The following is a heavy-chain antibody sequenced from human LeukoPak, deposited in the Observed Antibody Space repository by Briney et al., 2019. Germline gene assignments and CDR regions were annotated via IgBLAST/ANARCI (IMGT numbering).Heavy chain of an antibody. CDR3: ARHGSLSSGLYI. D-gene: IGHD6-19*01. J-gene: IGHJ4*02. CDR2: IYDSANT. V-gene: IGHV4-39*01. Sequence: KPSETLSLTCTVSGGSLSRDNYYWSWIRQPPGKGLEWIASIYDSANTYSNPSLKSRVTISVDTSKNQFSLKLSSVTAADTAVYYCARHGSLSSGLYIRGQGSLVTGSS. CDR1: GGSLSRDNYY.